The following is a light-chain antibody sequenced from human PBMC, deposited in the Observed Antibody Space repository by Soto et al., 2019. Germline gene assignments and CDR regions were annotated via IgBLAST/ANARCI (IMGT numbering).Light chain of an antibody. Sequence: QAVVTQEPSFSVSPGGTVTLTCGLNSGSVSSSSHPSWYQQTPGQAPRTLIYSTNTRSSGVPDRFSGSILGNKAALTITGAQADDESDYYCALYLGSGISVFVGGTKLTVL. J-gene: IGLJ2*01. CDR1: SGSVSSSSH. CDR2: STN. V-gene: IGLV8-61*01. CDR3: ALYLGSGISV.